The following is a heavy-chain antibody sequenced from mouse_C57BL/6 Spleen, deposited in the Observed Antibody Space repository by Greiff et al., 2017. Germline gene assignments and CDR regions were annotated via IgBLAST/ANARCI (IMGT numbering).Heavy chain of an antibody. J-gene: IGHJ2*01. D-gene: IGHD2-4*01. V-gene: IGHV1-26*01. CDR2: INPNNGGT. CDR1: GYTFTDYY. CDR3: ARGDYGFDY. Sequence: EVQLQQSGPELVKPGASVKISCKASGYTFTDYYMNWVKQSHGKSLEWIGDINPNNGGTSYNQKFKGKATLTVDKSSSTAYMELRSLTSEDSAVYYCARGDYGFDYSGQGTTLTVSS.